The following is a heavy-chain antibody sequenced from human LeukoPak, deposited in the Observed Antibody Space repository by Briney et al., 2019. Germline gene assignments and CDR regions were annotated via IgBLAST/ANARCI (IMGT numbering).Heavy chain of an antibody. J-gene: IGHJ2*01. D-gene: IGHD3-10*01. Sequence: PGGSLRLSCAASGFTFSSYSMNWVRQAPGKGLEWVSSISSSSSYIYYADSVKGRFTISRDNAKNSLYLQMNSLRAEDTAVYYCARDSARLGEVARTSFDLWGHGTLVTVSS. V-gene: IGHV3-21*01. CDR1: GFTFSSYS. CDR2: ISSSSSYI. CDR3: ARDSARLGEVARTSFDL.